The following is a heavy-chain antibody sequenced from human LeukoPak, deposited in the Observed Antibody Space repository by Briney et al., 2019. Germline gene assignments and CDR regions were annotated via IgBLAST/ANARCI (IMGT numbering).Heavy chain of an antibody. D-gene: IGHD3-22*01. V-gene: IGHV4-59*01. Sequence: PSETLSLTCTASGGSISSYYWSWIRQPPGKGLEWIGYIYYSGSTNYNPSLKSRVTISVDTTKNQFSLKLSSVTAADTAVYYCARLVTYYYDSSGYPNRIFDYWGQGTLVTVSS. CDR2: IYYSGST. CDR1: GGSISSYY. J-gene: IGHJ4*02. CDR3: ARLVTYYYDSSGYPNRIFDY.